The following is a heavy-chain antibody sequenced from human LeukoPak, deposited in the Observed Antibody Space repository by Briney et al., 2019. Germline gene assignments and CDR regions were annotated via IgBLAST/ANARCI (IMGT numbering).Heavy chain of an antibody. Sequence: GGSLRLSCAASGFTFSSYGMHWVRQAPGKGLEWEAVISYDGSNKYYADSVKGRFTISRDNSKNTLYLQMNSLRAEDTAVYYCAKDGVYYYYGMDVWGQGTTVTVSS. J-gene: IGHJ6*02. V-gene: IGHV3-30*18. CDR1: GFTFSSYG. CDR2: ISYDGSNK. CDR3: AKDGVYYYYGMDV.